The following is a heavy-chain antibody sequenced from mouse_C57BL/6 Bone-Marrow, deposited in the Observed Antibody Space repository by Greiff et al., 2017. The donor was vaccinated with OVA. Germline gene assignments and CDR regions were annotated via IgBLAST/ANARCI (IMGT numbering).Heavy chain of an antibody. CDR1: GFTFTNYY. CDR2: IRNKPNGSTT. Sequence: EVKLMESGGGLVQPGDSLSLSCAASGFTFTNYYMSWVRQPPGKALEWLAFIRNKPNGSTTEYSASVKGRFTISRAKSQSILYLQMNALRAEDSATYYCARYKGRVAVDYFDYWGQGTALTVSS. V-gene: IGHV7-3*01. CDR3: ARYKGRVAVDYFDY. D-gene: IGHD1-1*01. J-gene: IGHJ2*01.